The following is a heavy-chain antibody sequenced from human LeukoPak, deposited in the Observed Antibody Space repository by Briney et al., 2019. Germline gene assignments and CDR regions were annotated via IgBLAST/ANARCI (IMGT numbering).Heavy chain of an antibody. V-gene: IGHV1-2*02. CDR3: AREEVIAAAGPTLDY. Sequence: ASVKVSCKASGYTFTDYYMHWVRQAPGQGLEWMGWINPNSGGTNYAQKFQGRVTMTRDTSISTAYMELSRLRSDDTAVFYCAREEVIAAAGPTLDYWGHGDLVTVSS. CDR2: INPNSGGT. J-gene: IGHJ4*01. CDR1: GYTFTDYY. D-gene: IGHD6-13*01.